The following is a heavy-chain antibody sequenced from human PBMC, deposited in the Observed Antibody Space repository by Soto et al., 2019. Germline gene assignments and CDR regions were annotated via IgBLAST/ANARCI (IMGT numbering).Heavy chain of an antibody. CDR3: ARVGGYSGDYPNFDY. V-gene: IGHV4-61*08. Sequence: SETLSLTCTVSGGSISSGGYYWSWIRQPPGKGLEWLGNIYYSGSTNYNPSRKSRVTISVDTSKNLFSLKLSSVTAADTAVYYCARVGGYSGDYPNFDYWVHGTLVTVSS. J-gene: IGHJ4*01. D-gene: IGHD4-17*01. CDR2: IYYSGST. CDR1: GGSISSGGYY.